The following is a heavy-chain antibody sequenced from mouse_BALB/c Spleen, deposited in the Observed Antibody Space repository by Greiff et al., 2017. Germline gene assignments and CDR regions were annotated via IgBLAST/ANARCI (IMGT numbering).Heavy chain of an antibody. CDR2: IWAGGST. J-gene: IGHJ3*01. V-gene: IGHV2-9*02. CDR1: GFSLTSYG. D-gene: IGHD2-4*01. Sequence: VKLLESGPGLVAPSQSLSISCTASGFSLTSYGVHWVRQPPGKGLEWLGVIWAGGSTNYNSALMSRLSISKDNSKSQVFLKMNSLQTDDTAMYYCARDEGDYWFADWGQGTLVTVSA. CDR3: ARDEGDYWFAD.